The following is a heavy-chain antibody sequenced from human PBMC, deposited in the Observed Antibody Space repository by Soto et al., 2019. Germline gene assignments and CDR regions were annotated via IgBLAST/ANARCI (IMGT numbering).Heavy chain of an antibody. Sequence: GGSLRLSCAGSGFTFDDYTMHWVRQAPGKGLEWVSLISWDGGSTYYADSVKGRFTISRDNSKNSLHLQMNSLRTEDTALYYCAKEEYADYSNWFDPWGQGTLVTVSS. D-gene: IGHD4-17*01. J-gene: IGHJ5*02. CDR2: ISWDGGST. V-gene: IGHV3-43*01. CDR3: AKEEYADYSNWFDP. CDR1: GFTFDDYT.